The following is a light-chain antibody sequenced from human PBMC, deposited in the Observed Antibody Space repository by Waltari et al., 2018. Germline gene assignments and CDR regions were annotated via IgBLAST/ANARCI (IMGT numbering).Light chain of an antibody. J-gene: IGKJ1*01. CDR2: KAS. CDR1: LSMLRW. CDR3: QQDKSYSRS. V-gene: IGKV1-5*03. Sequence: TCRASLSMLRWLSWYEQKPGKAPNLLIYKASNLESGVPSRFSVRVSGTEFTLTISSLQPDDFATYYCQQDKSYSRSFGQGTNVEI.